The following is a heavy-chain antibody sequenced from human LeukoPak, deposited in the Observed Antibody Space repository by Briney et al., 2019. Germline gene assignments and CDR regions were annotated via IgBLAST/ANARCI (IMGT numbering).Heavy chain of an antibody. J-gene: IGHJ4*02. D-gene: IGHD1-26*01. CDR1: GFTFDDYA. CDR2: INENGDIA. Sequence: GGSLRLSCAASGFTFDDYAMHWVRQGPGKSLEWVSLINENGDIAYYGDSVRGRFTVSRDNAKNSLYLQMSSLTTEDTALYYCAKARWEPNFDYWGQGTLVTVSS. V-gene: IGHV3-43*02. CDR3: AKARWEPNFDY.